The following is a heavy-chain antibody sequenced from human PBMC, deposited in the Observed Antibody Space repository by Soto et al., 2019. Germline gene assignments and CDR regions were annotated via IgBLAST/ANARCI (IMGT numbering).Heavy chain of an antibody. J-gene: IGHJ6*02. CDR1: GGSISSGDYY. V-gene: IGHV4-30-4*01. CDR2: IYYSGST. Sequence: QVQLQESGPGLVKPSQTLSLTCTVSGGSISSGDYYWSWIRQPPGKGLEWIGYIYYSGSTYYNPSLKSRVTISVDTSKNQFSLKLSSVTAADTAVYYCASDRGVVAGTYYYYGMDVWGQGTTVTVSS. D-gene: IGHD2-15*01. CDR3: ASDRGVVAGTYYYYGMDV.